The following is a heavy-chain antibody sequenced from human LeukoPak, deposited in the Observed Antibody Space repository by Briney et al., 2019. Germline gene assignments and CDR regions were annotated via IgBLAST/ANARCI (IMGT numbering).Heavy chain of an antibody. CDR1: GFTFSDYY. D-gene: IGHD2-21*01. Sequence: GGSLRLSCVASGFTFSDYYMNWIRQAPGKGLEWVSYISSGAKTIYSADSVQGRFTISRDNARNSLYLQMNSHRVEDTAVYYCARGGGGCSPLVSHFELWGRGILVTVSS. V-gene: IGHV3-11*04. CDR2: ISSGAKTI. CDR3: ARGGGGCSPLVSHFEL. J-gene: IGHJ2*01.